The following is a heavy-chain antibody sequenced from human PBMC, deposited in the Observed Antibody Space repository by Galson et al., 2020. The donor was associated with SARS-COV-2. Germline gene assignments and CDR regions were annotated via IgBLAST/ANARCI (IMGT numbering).Heavy chain of an antibody. CDR1: GYTFTGYY. V-gene: IGHV1-2*02. Sequence: GASVKVSCKASGYTFTGYYMHWVRQAPGQGLEWMGWINPNSGGTNYAQKFQGRVTMTRDTSISTAYMELSRLRSGDTAVYYCARERIDAYYGVDVWGQGTTVTVSS. J-gene: IGHJ6*02. CDR3: ARERIDAYYGVDV. CDR2: INPNSGGT. D-gene: IGHD2-15*01.